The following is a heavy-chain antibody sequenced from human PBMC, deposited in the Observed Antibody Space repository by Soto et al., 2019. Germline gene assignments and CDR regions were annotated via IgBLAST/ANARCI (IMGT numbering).Heavy chain of an antibody. D-gene: IGHD3-10*01. V-gene: IGHV3-64*01. CDR3: ARPYGSGSYYNGLRY. Sequence: EVQLVESGGGLVQPGGSLRLSCAASGFTFSSYAMHWVRQAPGKGLEYVSAISFNGGSTYYANSVKGRFTISRDNSKITLYLQMGSLRAEDMAVYYCARPYGSGSYYNGLRYWGQGTLVTVSS. CDR1: GFTFSSYA. CDR2: ISFNGGST. J-gene: IGHJ4*02.